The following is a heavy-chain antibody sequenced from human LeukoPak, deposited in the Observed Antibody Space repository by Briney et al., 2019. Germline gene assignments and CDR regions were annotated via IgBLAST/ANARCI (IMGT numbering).Heavy chain of an antibody. V-gene: IGHV3-21*01. J-gene: IGHJ4*02. D-gene: IGHD6-19*01. CDR2: ISSSSIYI. Sequence: PGGSLRLSCAASGFTFSGSSMNWVRQAPGKGLEWVSSISSSSIYIYYADSMKGRFTISRDNAKNSLYLQMNSLRAEDTAEYFCARDSRAVAADFDYWGQGTLVTVSS. CDR3: ARDSRAVAADFDY. CDR1: GFTFSGSS.